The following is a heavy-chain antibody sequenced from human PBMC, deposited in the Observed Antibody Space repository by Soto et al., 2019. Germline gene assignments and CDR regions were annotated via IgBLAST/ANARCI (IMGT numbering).Heavy chain of an antibody. Sequence: QVQLVESGGGVVQPGRSLRLSCAASGFTFSSYGMHWVRQAPGKGLEWVAVIWYDGSNKYYADSVKGRFTISRDNSTNTLYLPMNSLRAEDTAVYYCARVGAAAGTDYWGEGTLVAVSS. D-gene: IGHD6-13*01. V-gene: IGHV3-33*01. J-gene: IGHJ4*02. CDR3: ARVGAAAGTDY. CDR1: GFTFSSYG. CDR2: IWYDGSNK.